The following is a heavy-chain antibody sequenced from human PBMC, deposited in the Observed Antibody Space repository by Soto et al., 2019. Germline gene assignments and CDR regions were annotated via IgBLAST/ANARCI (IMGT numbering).Heavy chain of an antibody. D-gene: IGHD2-8*01. J-gene: IGHJ4*02. V-gene: IGHV3-23*01. CDR2: VDGSGYGT. CDR3: AREIFAAAYAATSAFDL. CDR1: GFTFSSHA. Sequence: PGGSLRLSCAASGFTFSSHAMVWLRQAPGTGPEWVAFVDGSGYGTSYADSVKGRFTVSRDNSDNSLYLHMDRLRAEDTGRYFCAREIFAAAYAATSAFDLWGQGALVTVSX.